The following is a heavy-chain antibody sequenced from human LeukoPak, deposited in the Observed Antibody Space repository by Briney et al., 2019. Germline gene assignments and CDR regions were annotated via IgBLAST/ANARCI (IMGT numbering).Heavy chain of an antibody. V-gene: IGHV3-23*01. Sequence: GGSLRLSCAASGFTFGTYAMSWVRQAPGKGLDWVSGISGSGVGTYYADSVKGRFTISRDNSKNTLYLQMNSLRVEDTAVYYCAKASGDCDYWGQGTLVTVSS. CDR3: AKASGDCDY. CDR1: GFTFGTYA. D-gene: IGHD2-21*02. CDR2: ISGSGVGT. J-gene: IGHJ4*02.